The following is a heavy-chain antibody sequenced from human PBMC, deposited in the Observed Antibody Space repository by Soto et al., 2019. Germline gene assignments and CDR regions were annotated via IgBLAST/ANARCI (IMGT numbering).Heavy chain of an antibody. CDR2: MDYSGRA. V-gene: IGHV4-39*01. Sequence: SETLSLTCTVVGGSMSSSTYYWGWIRQPPGKGLEWIGGMDYSGRAYYNPSLKSRVTISVDTSKNRFSLRLSSVTAADTAVYYCARNDCIGGSCYTPPGYWGQGTLVTVSS. J-gene: IGHJ4*02. CDR1: GGSMSSSTYY. D-gene: IGHD2-15*01. CDR3: ARNDCIGGSCYTPPGY.